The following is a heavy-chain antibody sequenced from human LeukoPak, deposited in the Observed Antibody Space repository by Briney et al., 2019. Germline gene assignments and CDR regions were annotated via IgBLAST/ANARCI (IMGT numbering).Heavy chain of an antibody. CDR2: IYHTGST. CDR1: GGSISSALYS. D-gene: IGHD3-9*01. J-gene: IGHJ4*02. Sequence: SETLSLTCAVSGGSISSALYSWSWIRQPPGKGLEWIGYIYHTGSTTYNPSFKSRLTISLDTSKNQFSLKLSSVTAADTAVYYCAGLEYFNWGQGTLVTVSS. V-gene: IGHV4-30-4*07. CDR3: AGLEYFN.